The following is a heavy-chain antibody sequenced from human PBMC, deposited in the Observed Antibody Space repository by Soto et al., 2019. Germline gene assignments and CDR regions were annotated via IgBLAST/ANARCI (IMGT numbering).Heavy chain of an antibody. CDR3: ARSGIAARRGYNWFDP. CDR2: INPNSGGT. D-gene: IGHD6-6*01. CDR1: GYTFTGYY. V-gene: IGHV1-2*02. Sequence: GASVKVSCKASGYTFTGYYMHWVRQAPGQGLEWMGWINPNSGGTNYAQKFQGRVTMTGDTSISTAYMELSRLRSDDTAVYYCARSGIAARRGYNWFDPWGQGTLVTVSS. J-gene: IGHJ5*02.